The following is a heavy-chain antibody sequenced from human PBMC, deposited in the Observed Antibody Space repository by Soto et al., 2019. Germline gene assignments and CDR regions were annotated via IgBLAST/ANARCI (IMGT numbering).Heavy chain of an antibody. CDR2: ISGSGGST. CDR3: AKGAWEYDILTGYYRDYYYGMDV. CDR1: GFTFSSYA. D-gene: IGHD3-9*01. Sequence: PGGSLRLSCAASGFTFSSYAMSWVRQAPGKGLEWVSAISGSGGSTYYADSVKGRFTISRDNSKNTLYLQMNSLRAEDTAVYYCAKGAWEYDILTGYYRDYYYGMDVWGQGTTVTVSS. V-gene: IGHV3-23*01. J-gene: IGHJ6*02.